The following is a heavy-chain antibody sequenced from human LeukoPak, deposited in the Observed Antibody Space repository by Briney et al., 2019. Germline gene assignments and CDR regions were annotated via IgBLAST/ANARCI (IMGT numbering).Heavy chain of an antibody. CDR1: GGSISSSSYY. D-gene: IGHD5-18*01. V-gene: IGHV4-39*07. CDR2: INHSGST. J-gene: IGHJ6*03. Sequence: KSSETLSLTCTVSGGSISSSSYYWGWIRQPPGKGLEWIGEINHSGSTNYNPSLKSRVTISVDTSKNQFSLKLSSVTAADTAVYYCARRRTRIQARYYYYMDVWGKGTTVTISS. CDR3: ARRRTRIQARYYYYMDV.